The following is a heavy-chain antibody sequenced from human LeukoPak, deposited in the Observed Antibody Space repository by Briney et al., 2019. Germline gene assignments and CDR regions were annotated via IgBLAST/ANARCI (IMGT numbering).Heavy chain of an antibody. J-gene: IGHJ5*02. CDR2: ISRSGRDT. D-gene: IGHD1-26*01. Sequence: PGGSLRLSCAASGFTFSNYAMTWVRQAPGKGLEWVSSISRSGRDTYYADSVKGRFTISRDNSKYTLLLQMNSLRVDEDTAVYFCAKEWIVGATRWFDPWGQGTLVTVSS. CDR3: AKEWIVGATRWFDP. V-gene: IGHV3-23*01. CDR1: GFTFSNYA.